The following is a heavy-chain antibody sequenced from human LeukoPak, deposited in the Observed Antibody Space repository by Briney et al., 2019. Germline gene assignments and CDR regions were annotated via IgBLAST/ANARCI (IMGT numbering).Heavy chain of an antibody. CDR1: GGSFSGYY. Sequence: SETLSLTCAVYGGSFSGYYWSWIRQPPGKGLEWIGGINHSGSTNYNPSLKSRVTISVDTSKNQFSLKLSSVTAADTAVYYCARTSNYDFWSGYYPSLYYYYMDVWGKGTTVTVSS. CDR3: ARTSNYDFWSGYYPSLYYYYMDV. V-gene: IGHV4-34*01. D-gene: IGHD3-3*01. CDR2: INHSGST. J-gene: IGHJ6*03.